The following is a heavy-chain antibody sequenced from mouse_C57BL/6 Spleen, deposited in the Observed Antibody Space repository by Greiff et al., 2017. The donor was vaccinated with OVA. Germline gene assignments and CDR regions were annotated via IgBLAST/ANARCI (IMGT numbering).Heavy chain of an antibody. CDR3: AREEGYYGSRNWVAY. V-gene: IGHV1-39*01. CDR1: GYSFTDYN. CDR2: INPNYGTT. J-gene: IGHJ3*01. D-gene: IGHD1-1*01. Sequence: VQLQQSGPELVKPGASVQISCKASGYSFTDYNMNWVKQSNGKSLEWIGVINPNYGTTSYNQNFKGKATLTVDQSSSTAYMQLNSLTSEDSAVDYCAREEGYYGSRNWVAYWGQGTLVTVSA.